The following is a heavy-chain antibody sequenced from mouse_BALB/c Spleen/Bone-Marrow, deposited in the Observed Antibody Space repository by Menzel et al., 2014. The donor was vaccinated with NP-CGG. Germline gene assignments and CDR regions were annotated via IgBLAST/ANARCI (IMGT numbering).Heavy chain of an antibody. V-gene: IGHV1S56*01. J-gene: IGHJ3*01. D-gene: IGHD1-1*01. CDR3: ANYYYGSSLFAY. CDR1: GYTFTSYD. Sequence: VQLQQSGAELVKPGASVKLSCKASGYTFTSYDINWVRQRPEQGLEWIGWIFPGDGSTKYNEKFKGKATLTTDKSSSTAYMQLSRLTSEDTAVYYCANYYYGSSLFAYWGQGTLVTVSA. CDR2: IFPGDGST.